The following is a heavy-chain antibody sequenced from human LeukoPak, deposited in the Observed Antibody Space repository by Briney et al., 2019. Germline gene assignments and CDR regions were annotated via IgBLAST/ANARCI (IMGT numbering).Heavy chain of an antibody. CDR2: IYHRGST. V-gene: IGHV4-38-2*02. D-gene: IGHD6-6*01. Sequence: PSETLSLTCTVSGYSISSGYYWGWTRQPPGKGLEWIGSIYHRGSTYYNPSLKSRVTISVDTSKNQFSLKLSSVTAADTAVYYCARDSSSSLDYWGQGTLVTVSS. CDR1: GYSISSGYY. J-gene: IGHJ4*02. CDR3: ARDSSSSLDY.